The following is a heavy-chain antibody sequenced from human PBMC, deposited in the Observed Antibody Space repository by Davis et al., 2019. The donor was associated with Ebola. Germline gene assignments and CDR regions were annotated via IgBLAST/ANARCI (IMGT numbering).Heavy chain of an antibody. CDR2: INHSGST. CDR3: ARLSGNPFYYYYYGMDV. D-gene: IGHD4-23*01. J-gene: IGHJ6*02. V-gene: IGHV4-34*01. CDR1: GGSFSGYY. Sequence: MPSETLSLTCAVYGGSFSGYYWSWIRQPPGKGLEWIGEINHSGSTNYNPSLKSRVTISVDTSKNQFSLKLSPVTAEDTAGYYCARLSGNPFYYYYYGMDVWGQGTTVTVSS.